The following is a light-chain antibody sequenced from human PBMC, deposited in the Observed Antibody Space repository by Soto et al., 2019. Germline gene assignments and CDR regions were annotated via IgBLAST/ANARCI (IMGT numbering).Light chain of an antibody. V-gene: IGKV3-20*01. CDR2: GAS. CDR1: QSVTTR. CDR3: QHYDNSLLT. Sequence: IVLTQSPGTLSLSPGERVTLSCRASQSVTTRLAWYQHKPGQAPRLLIYGASSRATGIPDKFSGSGSGTDFSLTISRLEPEDFAVYYCQHYDNSLLTFGGGTKVDIK. J-gene: IGKJ4*01.